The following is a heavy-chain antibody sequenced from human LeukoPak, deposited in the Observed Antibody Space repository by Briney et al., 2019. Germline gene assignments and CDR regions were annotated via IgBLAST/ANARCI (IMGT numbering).Heavy chain of an antibody. CDR1: GFTFSSYA. V-gene: IGHV3-23*01. CDR3: AKDAYYYDSSGYLQY. CDR2: ISGSGGST. Sequence: GGSLRLSCAASGFTFSSYAMSWVRQAPGKGLEWVSAISGSGGSTYYADSVKGRFTISRDNSENTLYLQMNSLRAEDTAVYYCAKDAYYYDSSGYLQYWGQGTLVTVSS. D-gene: IGHD3-22*01. J-gene: IGHJ4*02.